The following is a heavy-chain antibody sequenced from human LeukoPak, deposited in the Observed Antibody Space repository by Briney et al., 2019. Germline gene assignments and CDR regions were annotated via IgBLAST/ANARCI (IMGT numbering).Heavy chain of an antibody. CDR1: GGSINGYF. J-gene: IGHJ5*02. V-gene: IGHV4-59*01. CDR2: ISDSGST. Sequence: PSETLSLTGTVSGGSINGYFWTWIRQPPGKGLEWIGYISDSGSTNYNPSLKSRVTLSVDSSNTEFSLRLNSVTAADTAVYYCARVFRGAVTSNWFDPWGQGTPVTVSS. D-gene: IGHD4-17*01. CDR3: ARVFRGAVTSNWFDP.